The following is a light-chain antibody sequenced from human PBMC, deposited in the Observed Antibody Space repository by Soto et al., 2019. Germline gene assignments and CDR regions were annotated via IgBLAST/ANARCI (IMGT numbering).Light chain of an antibody. J-gene: IGKJ1*01. Sequence: EIVMTQSPATLSVSPGERVTLSCRASESVSSNLGWYQQKPGQAPRLLIYGASTRATGIPARFSGSGSGTEFTLTISSLQSEDFAVYYCQQYNNWPLTFGQGTKVEIK. CDR1: ESVSSN. V-gene: IGKV3-15*01. CDR3: QQYNNWPLT. CDR2: GAS.